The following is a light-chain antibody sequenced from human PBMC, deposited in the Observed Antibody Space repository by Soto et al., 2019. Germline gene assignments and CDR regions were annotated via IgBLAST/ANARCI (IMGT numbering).Light chain of an antibody. J-gene: IGKJ1*01. CDR2: AAS. Sequence: EIVLTQSPGTLSLFPGERAILSCRASESVSRYYLAWYQHKPGQAPRLLIHAASTRATGIPDRFSGSGSGTDFTLVISSLEPEDFAVYYCQQYENLPRTFGHGTKV. CDR1: ESVSRYY. V-gene: IGKV3-20*01. CDR3: QQYENLPRT.